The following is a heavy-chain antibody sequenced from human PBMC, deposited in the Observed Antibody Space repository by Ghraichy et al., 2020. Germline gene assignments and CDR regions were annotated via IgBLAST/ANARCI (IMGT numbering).Heavy chain of an antibody. D-gene: IGHD4-17*01. V-gene: IGHV3-13*01. Sequence: GGSLRLSCAASGFTFSSYDMHWVRQATGKGLEWVSAIGTAGDTYYPGSVKGRFTISRENAKNSLYLQMNSLRAGDTAVYYCARATTVQPYYYGMDVWGQGTTVTVSS. CDR3: ARATTVQPYYYGMDV. CDR1: GFTFSSYD. CDR2: IGTAGDT. J-gene: IGHJ6*02.